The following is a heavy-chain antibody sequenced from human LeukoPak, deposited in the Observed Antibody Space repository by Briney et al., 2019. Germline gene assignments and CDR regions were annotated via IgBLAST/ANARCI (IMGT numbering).Heavy chain of an antibody. CDR3: AKVISRLVLSYYYYGMDV. CDR1: GFTFSSYA. CDR2: ISGSGGST. D-gene: IGHD3-9*01. V-gene: IGHV3-23*01. J-gene: IGHJ6*02. Sequence: PGGSLRLSCAASGFTFSSYAMHWVRQAPGKRLEWVSAISGSGGSTYYADSVKGRFTISRDNSKNTLYLQMNSLRAEDTAVYYCAKVISRLVLSYYYYGMDVWGQGTTVTVSS.